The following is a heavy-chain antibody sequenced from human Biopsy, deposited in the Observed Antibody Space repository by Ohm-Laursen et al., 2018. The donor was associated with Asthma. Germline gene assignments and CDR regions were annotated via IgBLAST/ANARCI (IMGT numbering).Heavy chain of an antibody. D-gene: IGHD6-19*01. V-gene: IGHV3-23*01. Sequence: LSLTCAATGFTLSSYAIHWVRQAPGKGLERVSAITGSGGTTYYADSVRGRFTISRDNSKSTLFLQMDSLSAEDTAVYYCAKDFRGIAVAGDRGFDYWGQGTLVTVSS. CDR3: AKDFRGIAVAGDRGFDY. CDR1: GFTLSSYA. J-gene: IGHJ4*02. CDR2: ITGSGGTT.